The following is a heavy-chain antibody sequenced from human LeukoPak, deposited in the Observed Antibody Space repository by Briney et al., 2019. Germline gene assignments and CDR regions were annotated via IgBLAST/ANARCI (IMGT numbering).Heavy chain of an antibody. V-gene: IGHV3-7*04. J-gene: IGHJ4*02. D-gene: IGHD7-27*01. CDR1: GFSFGSYG. Sequence: PGGSLRLSCRASGFSFGSYGMHWVRQAPGKGLEWVANIKHDGSEEYYGDSVRGRFTISRDNAKNSLILQMNSLRGEDTAVYYCARALGNSTGDYWGQGTLVTVSS. CDR3: ARALGNSTGDY. CDR2: IKHDGSEE.